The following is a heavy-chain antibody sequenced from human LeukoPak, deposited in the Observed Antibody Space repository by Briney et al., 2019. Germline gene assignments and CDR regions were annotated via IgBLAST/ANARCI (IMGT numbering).Heavy chain of an antibody. J-gene: IGHJ4*02. Sequence: GGSLRLSCAASGFTVNNNYMTWVRQAPGKGLEWVSLINSGESTLYADSVKGRFTISRDNSKNMIYLQINNLRAEDTALYYCARGKSWSYTRPFDYWGQGTLVTVSS. CDR3: ARGKSWSYTRPFDY. CDR1: GFTVNNNY. V-gene: IGHV3-66*01. D-gene: IGHD1-26*01. CDR2: INSGEST.